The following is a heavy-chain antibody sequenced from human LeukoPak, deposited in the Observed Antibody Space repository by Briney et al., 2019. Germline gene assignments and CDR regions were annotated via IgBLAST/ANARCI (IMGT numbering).Heavy chain of an antibody. J-gene: IGHJ6*01. V-gene: IGHV1-18*01. Sequence: ASVKVSCKASGYTFTSYGISWVRQAPGQGLEWMGWISAYNGNTNYAQKLQGRVTMTTDTSTSTAYMELRSLRSDETAVYYCARYFWLGESEVIVDVGGQGTTPTVSS. CDR2: ISAYNGNT. CDR3: ARYFWLGESEVIVDV. CDR1: GYTFTSYG. D-gene: IGHD3-10*01.